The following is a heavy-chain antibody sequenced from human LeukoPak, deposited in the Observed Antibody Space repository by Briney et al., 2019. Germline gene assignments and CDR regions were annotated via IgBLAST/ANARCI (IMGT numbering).Heavy chain of an antibody. CDR1: GFTFSTYA. J-gene: IGHJ4*02. D-gene: IGHD3-3*01. V-gene: IGHV3-23*01. CDR2: ISATGSTT. CDR3: AKDETISGVNYFYY. Sequence: GGSLRLSCAASGFTFSTYAMTWVRQAPGKGLESVSLISATGSTTYYAESVRGRFTISRDNSENTLFLQMNSLRAEDTAVYYCAKDETISGVNYFYYWGQGTLVTVSS.